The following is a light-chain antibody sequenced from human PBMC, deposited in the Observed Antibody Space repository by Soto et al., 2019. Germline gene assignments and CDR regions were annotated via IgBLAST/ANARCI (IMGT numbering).Light chain of an antibody. J-gene: IGLJ3*02. V-gene: IGLV2-14*01. Sequence: QSVLTQPASVSGSPGQSITISCTGTSSDVGVYNYVSWYQQHPGKAPKLMIFEVTSRPSGVSNRFSGSKSGNPASLTISGLQAEDEADYYCSSYTSSSTSVFGGGTKLTVL. CDR2: EVT. CDR1: SSDVGVYNY. CDR3: SSYTSSSTSV.